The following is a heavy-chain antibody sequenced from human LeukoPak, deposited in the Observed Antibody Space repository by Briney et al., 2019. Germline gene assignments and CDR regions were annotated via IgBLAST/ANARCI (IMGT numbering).Heavy chain of an antibody. CDR3: AKGDRNSYYSFDF. V-gene: IGHV3-9*01. J-gene: IGHJ4*02. Sequence: GGSLRLSCAASGFTFDDYAMHWVRQAPGKGLEWVSGISWNNATIGYADSVKGRFTISRDNAKNYLYLQMNSLTAEDSAFYYCAKGDRNSYYSFDFWGQGALVTVSS. D-gene: IGHD1-26*01. CDR2: ISWNNATI. CDR1: GFTFDDYA.